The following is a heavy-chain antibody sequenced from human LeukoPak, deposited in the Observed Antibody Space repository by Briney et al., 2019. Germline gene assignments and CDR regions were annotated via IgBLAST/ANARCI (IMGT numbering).Heavy chain of an antibody. Sequence: PGGSLRLSCAASGFTFSSYGMHWVRQAPGKGLEWVAVIWYDGSNKYYADSVKGRFTISRDNSKNTLYLQMNSLRAEDTAVYYCARRIAVAGTAFDYWGQGTPVTVSS. CDR3: ARRIAVAGTAFDY. V-gene: IGHV3-33*01. J-gene: IGHJ4*02. D-gene: IGHD6-19*01. CDR1: GFTFSSYG. CDR2: IWYDGSNK.